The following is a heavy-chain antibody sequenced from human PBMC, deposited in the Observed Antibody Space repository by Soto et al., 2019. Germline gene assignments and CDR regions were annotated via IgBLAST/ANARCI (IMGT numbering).Heavy chain of an antibody. V-gene: IGHV1-8*01. Sequence: QVQLVQSGAEVKKPGASVKVSCEASGYTFTSYDINWVRQATGQGLEWMGWMNPNSGNTGYAQRFQGRVTMTTNTAMSTVNMEPSSLRYEATAAFYGACSTNDYGDRHGGQGSLVTVSS. J-gene: IGHJ4*02. CDR2: MNPNSGNT. D-gene: IGHD4-17*01. CDR1: GYTFTSYD. CDR3: ACSTNDYGDRH.